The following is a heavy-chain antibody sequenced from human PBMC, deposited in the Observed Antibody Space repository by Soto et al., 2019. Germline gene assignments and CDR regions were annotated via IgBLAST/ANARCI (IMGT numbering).Heavy chain of an antibody. J-gene: IGHJ4*02. CDR1: GFTFSSYA. CDR2: ISGSGVTT. V-gene: IGHV3-23*01. CDR3: AREYYCDY. Sequence: GGSLRLSCGASGFTFSSYAMSWVRQAPGKGLEWVSTISGSGVTTYYADSVKGRFTISRDNSKNTLYLQMNSLRVEDTAEYYCAREYYCDYWGQGTLVTVSS.